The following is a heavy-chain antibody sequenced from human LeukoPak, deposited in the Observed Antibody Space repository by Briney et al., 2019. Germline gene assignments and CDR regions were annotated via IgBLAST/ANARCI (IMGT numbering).Heavy chain of an antibody. CDR1: GGSISNYY. CDR3: ARRWIAVAGADYFDY. CDR2: IYYSGNT. Sequence: SETLSLTCTVSGGSISNYYWSWIRQPPGKGLEWIGYIYYSGNTDYNPSLKSRVTISVDTSKNQFSLKLSSVTAADTAVYYCARRWIAVAGADYFDYWGQGTLVTVSS. D-gene: IGHD6-19*01. J-gene: IGHJ4*02. V-gene: IGHV4-59*12.